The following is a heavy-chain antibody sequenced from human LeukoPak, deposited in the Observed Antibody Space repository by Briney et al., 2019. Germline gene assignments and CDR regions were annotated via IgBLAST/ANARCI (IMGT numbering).Heavy chain of an antibody. V-gene: IGHV4-4*07. CDR1: GGSISSSY. CDR2: IYTTGSTDST. Sequence: PSETLSLTCTVSGGSISSSYCSWIRQPAGKGREWIGRIYTTGSTDSTDFNPSLKSRGTMSVDTSKNQFSLKLGSVTAADTAVYYCAGFGAGSYYWGQGTLVTVSS. CDR3: AGFGAGSYY. J-gene: IGHJ4*02. D-gene: IGHD3-10*01.